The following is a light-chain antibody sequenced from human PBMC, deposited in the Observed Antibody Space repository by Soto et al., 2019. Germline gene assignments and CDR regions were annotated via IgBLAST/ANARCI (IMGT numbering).Light chain of an antibody. V-gene: IGKV3-15*01. CDR3: QQYGDWPPET. Sequence: EVVLTQSPATLSVSPGDRATLSCRASQSVSRNLAWYQQKPGQAPRLLIYGASTRATGVPARFSGSGSATEFTLSISSLQSEDVAVHYCQQYGDWPPETFGQGTKL. CDR2: GAS. CDR1: QSVSRN. J-gene: IGKJ2*01.